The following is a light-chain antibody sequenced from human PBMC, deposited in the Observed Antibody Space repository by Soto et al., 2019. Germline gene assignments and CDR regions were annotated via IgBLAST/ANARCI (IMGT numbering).Light chain of an antibody. V-gene: IGKV3-15*01. CDR2: GAS. Sequence: EIVMTQSPATLSVSPGERATLSCRASQSVSSNLVWYQQKPGQAPRLLIYGASTRATGIPARFSGSGSGTEFTLTISSLQSEDFAVYYCQQYGSSPLTFGGGTKVDIK. CDR1: QSVSSN. J-gene: IGKJ4*01. CDR3: QQYGSSPLT.